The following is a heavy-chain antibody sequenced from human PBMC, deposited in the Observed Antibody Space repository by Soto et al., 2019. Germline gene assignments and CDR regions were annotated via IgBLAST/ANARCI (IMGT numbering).Heavy chain of an antibody. CDR2: IMPVFPTP. Sequence: QVQLVQSGAEVKKPGSSVKVSCKTSGGTFRTSAISWVRQAPGQGLEWMGGIMPVFPTPDYAQKFQGRVTTTADESTSTAYMELSSLRYEDTAVYYCARDKDRQHLGGNYYYIMDVWGQGTTVTVSS. J-gene: IGHJ6*01. CDR3: ARDKDRQHLGGNYYYIMDV. D-gene: IGHD3-3*02. V-gene: IGHV1-69*12. CDR1: GGTFRTSA.